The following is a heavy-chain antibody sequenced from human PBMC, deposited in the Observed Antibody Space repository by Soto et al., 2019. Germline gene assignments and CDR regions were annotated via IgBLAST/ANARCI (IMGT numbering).Heavy chain of an antibody. Sequence: SETLSLTCTVSGGSLGSYYWSWIRQPPGKGLEWIGYVFYTGRANYNASLKSRVSISLDKSKNHVFLKLTSVTAADTAMYFCGRWLGTSYGMDVWGQGTAVTVSS. D-gene: IGHD3-10*01. J-gene: IGHJ6*02. CDR2: VFYTGRA. CDR1: GGSLGSYY. V-gene: IGHV4-59*12. CDR3: GRWLGTSYGMDV.